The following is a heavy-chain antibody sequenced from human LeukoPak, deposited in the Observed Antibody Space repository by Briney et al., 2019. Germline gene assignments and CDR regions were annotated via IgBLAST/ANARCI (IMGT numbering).Heavy chain of an antibody. CDR1: GFTFTAYG. V-gene: IGHV1-18*01. D-gene: IGHD2-21*02. J-gene: IGHJ4*02. CDR3: ARISRQRLLHDFDY. CDR2: ISAYNGNT. Sequence: EASVKVSCKTSGFTFTAYGFSWVRQAPGQGLEWMGWISAYNGNTNYAPKFQGRVTITTDISTSTAYMDLGSLRSDDTAVYYCARISRQRLLHDFDYWGQGTLVTVSS.